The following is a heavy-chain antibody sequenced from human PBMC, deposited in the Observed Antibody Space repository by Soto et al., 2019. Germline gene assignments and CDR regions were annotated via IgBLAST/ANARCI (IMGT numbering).Heavy chain of an antibody. D-gene: IGHD5-18*01. CDR2: INPNSGGT. J-gene: IGHJ4*02. CDR3: ASSSRRGSYGSFDY. Sequence: VASVKVSCKASGYTFTGYYMHWVRQAPGQGLEWMGWINPNSGGTNYAQKFQGRVTMTRDTSISTAYMELSRLRSDDTAVYYCASSSRRGSYGSFDYWGQGTLVTVSS. CDR1: GYTFTGYY. V-gene: IGHV1-2*02.